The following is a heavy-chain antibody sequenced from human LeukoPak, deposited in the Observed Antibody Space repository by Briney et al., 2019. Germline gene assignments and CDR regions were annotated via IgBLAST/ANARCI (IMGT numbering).Heavy chain of an antibody. CDR1: GFTFSSYG. V-gene: IGHV3-30*18. Sequence: GRSLRLSCAASGFTFSSYGMHWVRQAPGKGLEWVAFISYDGSNKYYADSVKGRFTISRDNSKNTLYLQMNSLRAEDTAAHYCAKDRRSVATLLSGYYYYYGMDVWGKGTTVTVSS. J-gene: IGHJ6*04. CDR3: AKDRRSVATLLSGYYYYYGMDV. CDR2: ISYDGSNK. D-gene: IGHD5-12*01.